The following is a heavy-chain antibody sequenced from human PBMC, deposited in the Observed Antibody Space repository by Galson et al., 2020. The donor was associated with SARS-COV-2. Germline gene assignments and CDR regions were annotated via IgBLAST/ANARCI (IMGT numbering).Heavy chain of an antibody. J-gene: IGHJ4*02. CDR1: GDSVSR. D-gene: IGHD3-16*02. CDR3: ARGTEGRGVIDFFDY. CDR2: TYYRSKWYN. Sequence: SQTLSLTCAISGDSVSRIRRSPSRGLEWLGRTYYRSKWYNEYAISVKSRITINPDTSKNQFSLHLNSVTSEDTAVYYCARGTEGRGVIDFFDYWGRGTLVTVSS. V-gene: IGHV6-1*01.